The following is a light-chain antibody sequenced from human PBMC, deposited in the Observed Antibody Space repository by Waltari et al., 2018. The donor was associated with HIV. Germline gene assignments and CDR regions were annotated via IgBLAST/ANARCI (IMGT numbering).Light chain of an antibody. CDR3: SSYTSSSTVV. CDR2: DVS. CDR1: SSDVGGYNS. J-gene: IGLJ2*01. Sequence: QSALTQPASVSGSPGRSITISCTGTSSDVGGYNSVSWYQQHPGKAPKLMIFDVSNRPSGVSTRFSGSKSGNTASLTISGLQAEDEADYYCSSYTSSSTVVFGGGTKVTVL. V-gene: IGLV2-14*01.